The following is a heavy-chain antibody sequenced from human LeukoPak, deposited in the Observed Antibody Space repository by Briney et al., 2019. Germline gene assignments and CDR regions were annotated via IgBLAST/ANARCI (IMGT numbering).Heavy chain of an antibody. CDR2: IYYSGST. D-gene: IGHD5-24*01. J-gene: IGHJ5*02. CDR1: GGSISSYY. Sequence: SETLSLTCTVSGGSISSYYWSWIRQPPGKGLEWIGYIYYSGSTNYNPSLKSRVTISVDTSKNQFSLKLSSVTAAVTAVYYCARLGRDGYNYDWFDPWGQGTLVTVSS. V-gene: IGHV4-59*01. CDR3: ARLGRDGYNYDWFDP.